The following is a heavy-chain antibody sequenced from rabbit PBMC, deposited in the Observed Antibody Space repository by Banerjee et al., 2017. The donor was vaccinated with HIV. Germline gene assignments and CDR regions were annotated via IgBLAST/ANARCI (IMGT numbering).Heavy chain of an antibody. V-gene: IGHV1S45*01. J-gene: IGHJ6*01. CDR2: IYAGSSGST. D-gene: IGHD4-1*01. Sequence: QEQLVESGGGLVQPEGSLTLTCKASGLDFSSSYWICWVRQAPGKGLEWIACIYAGSSGSTYYASWAKGRFTISKTSSTTVTLQMTSLTAADTATYFCAREGSGWDFWGPGTLVTVS. CDR1: GLDFSSSYW. CDR3: AREGSGWDF.